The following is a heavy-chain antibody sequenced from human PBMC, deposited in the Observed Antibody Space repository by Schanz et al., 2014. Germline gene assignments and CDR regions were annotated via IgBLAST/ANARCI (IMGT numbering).Heavy chain of an antibody. CDR1: GFTLSNYA. Sequence: EMQLLESGGGLAQPGGSLRLSCAASGFTLSNYAMSWVRQAPGRGLEWVSIISGSGGNTYYADAVRGRFTISRDNSKTTVYLQMNSLRAEDTAVYYCAKDAENTAMITDYFDYWCQGTLVTVSS. CDR2: ISGSGGNT. D-gene: IGHD5-18*01. J-gene: IGHJ4*02. V-gene: IGHV3-23*01. CDR3: AKDAENTAMITDYFDY.